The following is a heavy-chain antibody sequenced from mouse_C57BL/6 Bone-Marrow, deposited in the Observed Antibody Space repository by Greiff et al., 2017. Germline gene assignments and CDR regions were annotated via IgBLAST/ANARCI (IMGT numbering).Heavy chain of an antibody. Sequence: QVQLQQSGPGLVQPSPSLSISCTASGFSLTSYGVHWVRQSPGKGLEWLGVIWSGGSTDYNAAFMSRLSITKDNSKSQAFFKMNRLQADDTAIYYCTKEALPRDAMDYWGQGTSVTVSS. D-gene: IGHD2-12*01. CDR3: TKEALPRDAMDY. CDR2: IWSGGST. J-gene: IGHJ4*01. CDR1: GFSLTSYG. V-gene: IGHV2-5*01.